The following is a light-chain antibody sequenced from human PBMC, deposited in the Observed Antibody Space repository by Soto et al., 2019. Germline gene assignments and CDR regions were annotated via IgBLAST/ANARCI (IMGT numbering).Light chain of an antibody. CDR1: SSDVGGYHY. Sequence: QSVLTQPRSVSGSPGQSVTLSCTGTSSDVGGYHYVSWYQHHPGKAPKIIIFDVNQRPSGVPDRFSGSKSGNTASLTISGLQTEDEADYHCCSYAGSYTLVFGGGTKVTVL. V-gene: IGLV2-11*01. CDR3: CSYAGSYTLV. J-gene: IGLJ2*01. CDR2: DVN.